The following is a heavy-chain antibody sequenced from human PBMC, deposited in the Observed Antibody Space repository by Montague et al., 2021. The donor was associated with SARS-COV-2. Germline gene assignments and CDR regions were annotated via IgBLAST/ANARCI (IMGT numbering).Heavy chain of an antibody. CDR1: GGSISSYY. CDR2: IYYSGST. D-gene: IGHD3-10*01. V-gene: IGHV4-59*08. Sequence: SETLSLTCTVSGGSISSYYWSWIRQPPGKGLEWIGYIYYSGSTNYNPSFKSRVTISVDTSKNQFSLKLSSVTAADTAVYYCARHKKRLWFGELLFDYWGQGTLVTVSS. J-gene: IGHJ4*02. CDR3: ARHKKRLWFGELLFDY.